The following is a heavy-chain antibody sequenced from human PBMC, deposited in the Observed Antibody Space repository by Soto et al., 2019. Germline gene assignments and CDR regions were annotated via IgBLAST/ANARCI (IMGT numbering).Heavy chain of an antibody. CDR2: IWYDGSNK. V-gene: IGHV3-33*01. CDR3: ARSSPDAIGAFDI. CDR1: GFTFSSYG. J-gene: IGHJ3*02. Sequence: QVQLVESGGGVVRPGRSLRLSCAASGFTFSSYGMHWVRQAPGKGLEWVAVIWYDGSNKYYADSVKGRFTISRDNSKNTLYLQMNSLRAEDTAVYYCARSSPDAIGAFDIWGQGTMVTVSS.